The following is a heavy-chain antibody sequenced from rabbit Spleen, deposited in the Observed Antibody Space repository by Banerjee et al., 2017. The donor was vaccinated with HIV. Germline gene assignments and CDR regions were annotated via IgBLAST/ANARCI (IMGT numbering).Heavy chain of an antibody. CDR3: ARDGTGGSYFAL. Sequence: QEQLVESGGGLVQPGASLTLTCTASGFSFSSYYYMCWVRQAPGKGLEWIGCIDVGISTTAYATWVNGRFTISKPSSTTVTLQMTSLTAADTATYFCARDGTGGSYFALWGPGTLVTVS. CDR1: GFSFSSYYY. CDR2: IDVGISTT. V-gene: IGHV1S45*01. D-gene: IGHD8-1*01. J-gene: IGHJ6*01.